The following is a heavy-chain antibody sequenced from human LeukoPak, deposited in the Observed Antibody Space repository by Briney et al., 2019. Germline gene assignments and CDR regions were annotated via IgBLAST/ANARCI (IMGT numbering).Heavy chain of an antibody. Sequence: ASVKVSCKASGGTFSSYAISWVRQAPGQGLEWMGGIIPIFGTANYAQKFQGRVTITADESTSTAYMELSSLRSEDTAVYYCARGPGTTGTTHYYYYYGMDVWGQGTTVTVSS. J-gene: IGHJ6*02. V-gene: IGHV1-69*01. CDR2: IIPIFGTA. D-gene: IGHD1-1*01. CDR1: GGTFSSYA. CDR3: ARGPGTTGTTHYYYYYGMDV.